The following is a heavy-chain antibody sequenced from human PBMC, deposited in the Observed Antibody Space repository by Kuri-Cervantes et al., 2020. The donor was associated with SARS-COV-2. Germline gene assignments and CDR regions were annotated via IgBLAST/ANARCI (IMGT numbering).Heavy chain of an antibody. Sequence: GESLKISCAASGFTFSSHCMNWVRPAPGKGLEWVSSIDPSSRYMSYADSMKGRFTISGDNAKNSLYLQMNSLRTEDTALYYCAKDSEDCSSTSCYFDYWGQGTLVTVSS. D-gene: IGHD2-2*01. CDR1: GFTFSSHC. CDR2: IDPSSRYM. V-gene: IGHV3-21*04. J-gene: IGHJ4*02. CDR3: AKDSEDCSSTSCYFDY.